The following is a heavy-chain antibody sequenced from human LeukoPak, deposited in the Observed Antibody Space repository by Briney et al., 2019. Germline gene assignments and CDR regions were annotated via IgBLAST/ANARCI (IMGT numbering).Heavy chain of an antibody. CDR2: IIPIFGTA. V-gene: IGHV1-69*13. Sequence: GASVKVSCKASGGTFSSYAISWVRQAPGQGLEWMGGIIPIFGTANYAQKFQGRVTITADESTSTVYMELSSLRSEDTAVYYCARGPPQYYFDYWGQGTLVTVSS. CDR3: ARGPPQYYFDY. CDR1: GGTFSSYA. J-gene: IGHJ4*02.